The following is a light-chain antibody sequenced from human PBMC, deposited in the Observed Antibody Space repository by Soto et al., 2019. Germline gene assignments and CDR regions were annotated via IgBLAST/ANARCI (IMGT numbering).Light chain of an antibody. CDR3: QQYYSTGFT. Sequence: AIRMTQSPSSFSASTGDRVTITCRASQGISSYLAWYQQKPGKAPKLLIYAASTLQSGVPSRFSGSGSGTDFTLTISCLQSEDFATYYCQQYYSTGFTFGPGTKVDI. V-gene: IGKV1-8*01. CDR1: QGISSY. CDR2: AAS. J-gene: IGKJ3*01.